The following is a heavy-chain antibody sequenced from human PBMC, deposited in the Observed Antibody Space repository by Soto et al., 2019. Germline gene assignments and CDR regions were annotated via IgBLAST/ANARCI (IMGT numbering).Heavy chain of an antibody. CDR1: GGTFRSAT. CDR2: IIPIFGTA. J-gene: IGHJ3*02. V-gene: IGHV1-69*13. CDR3: ARNNGDYFAFDI. Sequence: SVKVSCKASGGTFRSATISWVRQAPGQGLEWMGGIIPIFGTANYAQKFQGRVTITADESTSTAYMELSSLRSEDTAVYYCARNNGDYFAFDIWGQGTMVTVSS. D-gene: IGHD4-17*01.